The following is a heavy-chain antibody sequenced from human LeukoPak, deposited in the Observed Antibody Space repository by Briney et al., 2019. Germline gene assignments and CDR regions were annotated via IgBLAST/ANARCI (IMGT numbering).Heavy chain of an antibody. J-gene: IGHJ5*02. V-gene: IGHV4-38-2*02. Sequence: SETLSLTCTVSGYSISSGYYWGWIRQPPGKGLEWIGSIYHSGSTYYNPSLKSRVTMSVDTSKNQFSLKLSSVTAADTAVYYCASGTYYYDSSGYWVWFDPWGQGTLVTVSS. D-gene: IGHD3-22*01. CDR2: IYHSGST. CDR3: ASGTYYYDSSGYWVWFDP. CDR1: GYSISSGYY.